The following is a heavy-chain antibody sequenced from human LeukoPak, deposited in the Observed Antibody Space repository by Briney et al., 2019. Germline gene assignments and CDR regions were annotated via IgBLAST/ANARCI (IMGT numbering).Heavy chain of an antibody. CDR3: ARRGYSDSSGYDY. D-gene: IGHD3-22*01. CDR1: GFTFDDYG. J-gene: IGHJ4*02. CDR2: INWNGGST. V-gene: IGHV3-20*04. Sequence: RPGGSLRLSCAASGFTFDDYGMSWVRQAPGKGLEWVSGINWNGGSTGYADSVKGRFTISRDNAKNSVYLQINSLRAEDTAIYYCARRGYSDSSGYDYWGQGTLVTVSS.